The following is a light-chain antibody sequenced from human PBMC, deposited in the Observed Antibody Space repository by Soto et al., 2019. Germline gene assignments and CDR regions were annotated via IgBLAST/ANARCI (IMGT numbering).Light chain of an antibody. CDR2: GAS. V-gene: IGKV3-15*01. J-gene: IGKJ1*01. CDR1: QSVSSD. CDR3: QQRSNWPPT. Sequence: EIVMTQSPATLSVSPGERATLSCRASQSVSSDLAWYHQKPGQAPRPLIYGASTRATGIPARFSGSGSGTEFTLTINSLQSEDFAVYYCQQRSNWPPTFGQGTKVDIK.